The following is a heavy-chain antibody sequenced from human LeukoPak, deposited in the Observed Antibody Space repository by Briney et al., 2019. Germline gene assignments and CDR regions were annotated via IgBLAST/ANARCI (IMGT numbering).Heavy chain of an antibody. Sequence: GRSLRLSCAASGFTFDDYAMHWVRQAPGKGLEWVSGISWNSGSIGYADSVKGRFTISRDNSKNTLYLQMNSLRAEDTAVYYCAIIVVVPAAYDAFDIWGQGALVTVSS. CDR2: ISWNSGSI. CDR3: AIIVVVPAAYDAFDI. D-gene: IGHD2-2*01. V-gene: IGHV3-9*01. CDR1: GFTFDDYA. J-gene: IGHJ3*02.